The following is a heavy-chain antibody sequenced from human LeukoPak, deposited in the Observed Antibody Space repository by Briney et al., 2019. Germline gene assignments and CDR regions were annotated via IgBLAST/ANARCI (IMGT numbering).Heavy chain of an antibody. V-gene: IGHV4-38-2*02. CDR2: IYHSGST. CDR3: ARAYYYDSSGYYERWSGESK. CDR1: GYSISSGYY. J-gene: IGHJ4*02. Sequence: PSETRSLTCTVSGYSISSGYYWGWIRQPPGKGLEWIGSIYHSGSTYYNPSLKSRVTISVDTSKNQFSLKLSSVTAADTAVYYCARAYYYDSSGYYERWSGESKWGQGTLVTVSS. D-gene: IGHD3-22*01.